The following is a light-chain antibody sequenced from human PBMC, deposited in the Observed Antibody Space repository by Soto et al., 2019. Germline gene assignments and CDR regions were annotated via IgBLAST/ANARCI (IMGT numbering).Light chain of an antibody. CDR2: DTS. CDR1: PGAVTSGHY. J-gene: IGLJ2*01. Sequence: QAVVAQGPPPTVPPGGAVTLTRGSNPGAVTSGHYAYWIQQKPGQAPRTVIYDTSNKHSWTPARFSGSVLGGKAALTLSGAQPEDEADYYCLLSYRGARVFGGGTKVTVL. V-gene: IGLV7-46*01. CDR3: LLSYRGARV.